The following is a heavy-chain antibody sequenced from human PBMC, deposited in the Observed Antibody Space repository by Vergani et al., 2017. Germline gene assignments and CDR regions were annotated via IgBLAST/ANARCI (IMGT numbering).Heavy chain of an antibody. CDR2: VYPNGNG. V-gene: IGHV4-4*07. J-gene: IGHJ5*02. CDR3: SRGNCGVNCPKYNWLAP. CDR1: GGSMSDLY. Sequence: QVHLQESGPGVVKPSDTLSLTCTVSGGSMSDLYWTWIRQPAGRGLEWIGRVYPNGNGNYNESLRSRLTMAIDTYRSQFSLSLSSVTAADTAVYYCSRGNCGVNCPKYNWLAPWGRGILVTVSS. D-gene: IGHD2-21*01.